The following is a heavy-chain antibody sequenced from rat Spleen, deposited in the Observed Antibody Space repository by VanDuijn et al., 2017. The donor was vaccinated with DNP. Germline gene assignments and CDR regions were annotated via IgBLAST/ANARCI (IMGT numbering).Heavy chain of an antibody. J-gene: IGHJ3*01. V-gene: IGHV5-20*01. CDR3: AKVGSPGYFDY. CDR1: GFTFSDYY. D-gene: IGHD1-12*03. CDR2: ITNTGDST. Sequence: EVQLVESGGGLVQPGSSLKLSCAASGFTFSDYYMAWVRQAPGKGLEWVASITNTGDSTYYSDSVKGRFSISRDNAKSSLYLQMDSLRSEDTSTYYCAKVGSPGYFDYWGQGTLVTVSS.